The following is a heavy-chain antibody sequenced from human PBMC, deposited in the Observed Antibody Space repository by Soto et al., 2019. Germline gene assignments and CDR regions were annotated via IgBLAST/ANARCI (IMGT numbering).Heavy chain of an antibody. CDR1: GYSVSSNIAC. CDR2: TYYKSKWYY. J-gene: IGHJ6*03. D-gene: IGHD1-1*01. V-gene: IGHV6-1*01. Sequence: SHTLSRTADMSGYSVSSNIACGNWSRQTPSRGLEWLGRTYYKSKWYYTYAASVKSRITVSPDTSKNQFSLQLTSVTPEDTAVYYCARGLWDDVSGHYYKQLWDTAPPVTV. CDR3: ARGLWDDVSGHYYKQL.